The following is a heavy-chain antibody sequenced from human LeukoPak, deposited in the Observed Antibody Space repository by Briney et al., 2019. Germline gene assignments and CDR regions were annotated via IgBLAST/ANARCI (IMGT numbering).Heavy chain of an antibody. CDR1: GFTFSSYT. V-gene: IGHV3-23*01. CDR3: ARRGGSTGWGAFDI. Sequence: GGSLRLSCAASGFTFSSYTMNWVRQAPEKGLEWVSSISGSGDKTFYADSVKGRFTISSDNSKNTLYLQMNSLSREDTAIYYCARRGGSTGWGAFDIWGQGTMVTVSS. D-gene: IGHD6-19*01. J-gene: IGHJ3*02. CDR2: ISGSGDKT.